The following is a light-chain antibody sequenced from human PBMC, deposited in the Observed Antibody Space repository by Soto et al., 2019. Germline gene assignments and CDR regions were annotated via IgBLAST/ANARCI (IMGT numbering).Light chain of an antibody. CDR1: QTILYSPNNRDC. CDR2: WAS. J-gene: IGKJ2*01. Sequence: DIVMTQSPDSLAVSLGERATINCKSIQTILYSPNNRDCLTWYQQKPGQAPRLLIYWASTREPGVPDRFSGSGSGKDFTLTISRLQAEDVAVYYCQQYYSIPYTFGQGTRLEIK. V-gene: IGKV4-1*01. CDR3: QQYYSIPYT.